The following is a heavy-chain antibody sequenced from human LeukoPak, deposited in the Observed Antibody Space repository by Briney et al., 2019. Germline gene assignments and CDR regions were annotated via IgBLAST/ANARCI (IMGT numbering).Heavy chain of an antibody. CDR2: ISTNGGST. CDR3: AREYSNNWSRWVDR. J-gene: IGHJ5*02. Sequence: GGSLRLSCAASGFTFSTYAMHWVRQAPGKGLEYVSSISTNGGSTHYADSVEGRFTISRDNSKNTLFLQMGSLRVEDMAVYYCAREYSNNWSRWVDRWGQGTLVIVSS. D-gene: IGHD6-13*01. V-gene: IGHV3-64*02. CDR1: GFTFSTYA.